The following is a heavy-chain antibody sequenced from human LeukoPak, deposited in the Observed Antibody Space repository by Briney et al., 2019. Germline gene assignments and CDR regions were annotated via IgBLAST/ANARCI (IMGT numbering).Heavy chain of an antibody. Sequence: PSETLSPTCTVAGGTISSYHCSWIRQTPGRRLEWIGFSFYTGATNYNPSLKSRVTISVDTSKDQFSLRLNSVTAADTAVYYCARSRDGYSHFDYWGQGILVTVSS. CDR1: GGTISSYH. CDR3: ARSRDGYSHFDY. D-gene: IGHD5-24*01. J-gene: IGHJ4*02. CDR2: SFYTGAT. V-gene: IGHV4-59*01.